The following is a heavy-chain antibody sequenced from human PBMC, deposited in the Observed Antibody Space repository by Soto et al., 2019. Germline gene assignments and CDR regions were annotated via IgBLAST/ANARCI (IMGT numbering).Heavy chain of an antibody. D-gene: IGHD2-15*01. CDR3: ARDAFMRYEDSHYFDY. V-gene: IGHV3-11*01. CDR1: GFTFSDYY. Sequence: GGSLRLSCAASGFTFSDYYMSWIRQAPGKGLEWVSYISSSGSTIYYADSVKGRFTISRDNAKNSLYLQMNSLRAEDTAVYYCARDAFMRYEDSHYFDYWGQGTLVTVSS. CDR2: ISSSGSTI. J-gene: IGHJ4*02.